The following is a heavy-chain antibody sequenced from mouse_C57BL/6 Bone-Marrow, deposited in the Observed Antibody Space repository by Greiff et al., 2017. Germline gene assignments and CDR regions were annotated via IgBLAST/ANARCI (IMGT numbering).Heavy chain of an antibody. J-gene: IGHJ1*03. Sequence: QVHVKQSGPGLVQPSQSLSITCTVSGFSLTSYGVHWVRQSPGKGLEWLGVLWSGGSTDYNAAFISRLSISKDNSKSQVFFKMNSLQADDTAIYYCARNSFWYFDVWGTGTTVTVSS. CDR3: ARNSFWYFDV. CDR2: LWSGGST. CDR1: GFSLTSYG. D-gene: IGHD1-1*01. V-gene: IGHV2-2*01.